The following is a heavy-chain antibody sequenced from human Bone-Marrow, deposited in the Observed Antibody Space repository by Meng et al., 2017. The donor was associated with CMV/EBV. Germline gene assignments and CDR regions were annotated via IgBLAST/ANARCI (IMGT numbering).Heavy chain of an antibody. Sequence: GESLKISCAASGFTFRSYWMTWVRQAPGKGLEWVANIKQDGSEKYYVDSVKGRFTISRDNAKNSVYLQMNSLRAEDTAVYYCARDRRPLLFLWFGASMDVWGQGTTVTVSS. CDR1: GFTFRSYW. J-gene: IGHJ6*02. V-gene: IGHV3-7*01. D-gene: IGHD3-10*01. CDR2: IKQDGSEK. CDR3: ARDRRPLLFLWFGASMDV.